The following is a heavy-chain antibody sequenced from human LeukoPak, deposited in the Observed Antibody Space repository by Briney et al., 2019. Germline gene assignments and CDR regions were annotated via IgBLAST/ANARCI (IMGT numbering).Heavy chain of an antibody. CDR1: GYTFTGYY. CDR3: AKAVVTVGYDY. J-gene: IGHJ4*02. D-gene: IGHD4-23*01. Sequence: GASVKVSCKASGYTFTGYYIHWVRQAPGQGLEWMGWVVPNSGGTNYAQKFRGRVTMTRDTSISTAYMELSSLSSDDTAVYYCAKAVVTVGYDYWGQGTLVTVSS. V-gene: IGHV1-2*02. CDR2: VVPNSGGT.